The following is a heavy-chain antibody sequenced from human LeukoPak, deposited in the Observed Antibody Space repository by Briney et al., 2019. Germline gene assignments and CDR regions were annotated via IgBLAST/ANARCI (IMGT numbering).Heavy chain of an antibody. CDR2: ISYDGSNK. CDR1: GFTFSSYA. J-gene: IGHJ4*02. D-gene: IGHD5-12*01. Sequence: GGSLRLSCAASGFTFSSYAMHWVRQAPGKGLEWVAVISYDGSNKYYADSVKGRFTISRDNSKNTLYLQMNSLRAEDTAVYYCARSYDSSPLYDFDYWGQGTLVTVSS. CDR3: ARSYDSSPLYDFDY. V-gene: IGHV3-30-3*01.